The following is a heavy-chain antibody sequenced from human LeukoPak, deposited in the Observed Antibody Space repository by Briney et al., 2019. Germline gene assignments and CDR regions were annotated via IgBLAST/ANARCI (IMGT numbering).Heavy chain of an antibody. Sequence: ASVKVSCKASGYTFTSYDIYWVRQATGQGLEWMGWMNPNSGNTGYAQKFQGRVTMTRNTSISTAYMELSSLRSEDTAVYYCARGRRMVRGVIHYYFDYWGQGTLVTVSS. CDR2: MNPNSGNT. D-gene: IGHD3-10*01. CDR3: ARGRRMVRGVIHYYFDY. CDR1: GYTFTSYD. J-gene: IGHJ4*02. V-gene: IGHV1-8*01.